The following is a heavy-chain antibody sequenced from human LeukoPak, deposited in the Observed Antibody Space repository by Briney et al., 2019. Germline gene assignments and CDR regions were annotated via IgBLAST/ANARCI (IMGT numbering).Heavy chain of an antibody. CDR3: AKDEGNRNWFDP. CDR2: ISYDGSNK. J-gene: IGHJ5*02. Sequence: TGGSLRLPCAASGFTFSSYGMHWVRQAPGKGLEWVAVISYDGSNKYYADSVKGRFTISRDNSKNTLYLQMNSLRAEDTAVYYCAKDEGNRNWFDPWGQGTLVTVSS. CDR1: GFTFSSYG. D-gene: IGHD2/OR15-2a*01. V-gene: IGHV3-30*18.